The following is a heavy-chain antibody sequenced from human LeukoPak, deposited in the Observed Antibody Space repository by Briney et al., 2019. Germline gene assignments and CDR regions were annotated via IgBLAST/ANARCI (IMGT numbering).Heavy chain of an antibody. CDR3: ARASSGYYQGTRYYGMDA. V-gene: IGHV4-34*01. CDR1: GGSFSGYY. Sequence: SETLSLTCAVYGGSFSGYYWSWIRQPPGRGLEWIGEINHSGSTNYNPSLKSRVTISVDTSKNQFSLKLSSVTAADTAVYYCARASSGYYQGTRYYGMDAWGQGTTVTVSS. J-gene: IGHJ6*02. D-gene: IGHD3-22*01. CDR2: INHSGST.